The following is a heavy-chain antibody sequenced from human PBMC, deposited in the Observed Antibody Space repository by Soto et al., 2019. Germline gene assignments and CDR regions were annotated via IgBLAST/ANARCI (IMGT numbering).Heavy chain of an antibody. V-gene: IGHV1-2*02. J-gene: IGHJ5*02. CDR1: GYTFTGYY. CDR2: INPNSGGT. Sequence: GASVKLSCKASGYTFTGYYMHWVRQAPGQGLEWMGWINPNSGGTNYAQKFQGRVTMTRDTSISTAYMELSRLRSDDTAVYYCARDIVVVPAAIAGWFDPWGQGTLVTVSS. CDR3: ARDIVVVPAAIAGWFDP. D-gene: IGHD2-2*02.